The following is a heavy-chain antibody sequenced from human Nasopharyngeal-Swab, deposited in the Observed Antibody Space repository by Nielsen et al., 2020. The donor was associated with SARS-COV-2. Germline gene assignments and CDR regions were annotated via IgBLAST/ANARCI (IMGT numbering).Heavy chain of an antibody. CDR2: IYYSGST. V-gene: IGHV4-39*07. CDR3: ARVEGRDYYYMDV. CDR1: GGSISSSSYY. D-gene: IGHD2-15*01. J-gene: IGHJ6*03. Sequence: SETLSLTCTVSGGSISSSSYYWGWLRQPPGKGLEWIGSIYYSGSTYYNPSLKSRVTISVDTSKNQFSLKLSSVTAADTAVYYCARVEGRDYYYMDVWGKGTTVTVSS.